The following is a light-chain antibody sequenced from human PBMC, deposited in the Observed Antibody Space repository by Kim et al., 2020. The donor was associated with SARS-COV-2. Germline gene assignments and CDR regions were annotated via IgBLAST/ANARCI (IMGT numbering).Light chain of an antibody. CDR3: QVWDNYSDHVI. CDR1: NIGTRS. J-gene: IGLJ2*01. CDR2: DDR. V-gene: IGLV3-21*03. Sequence: APGKTARVTCRGNNIGTRSVHWYQQKPGQGPVLVISDDRDRPSGIPERISGSNSGNTATLIISRVEAGDEADYYCQVWDNYSDHVIFGGGTQLTVL.